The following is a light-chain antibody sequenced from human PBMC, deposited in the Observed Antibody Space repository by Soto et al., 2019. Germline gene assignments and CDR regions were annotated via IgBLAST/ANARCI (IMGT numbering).Light chain of an antibody. V-gene: IGKV3-15*01. Sequence: EVVLTQSRVTLYLSQRERATLSCRASQTVRNNYLAWYQQKPGQAPRLLIYAASTRATGLPARFSGSGSGTEFTLTISSLQSEDFAVYSCQQYNIWPLPFGQGGNVDIK. J-gene: IGKJ1*01. CDR1: QTVRNN. CDR3: QQYNIWPLP. CDR2: AAS.